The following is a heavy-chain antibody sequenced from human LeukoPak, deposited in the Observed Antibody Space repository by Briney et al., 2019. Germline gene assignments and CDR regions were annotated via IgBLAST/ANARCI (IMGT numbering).Heavy chain of an antibody. CDR2: ISAYNGNT. Sequence: GASVKVSCKASGYTFTSYGISWVRQAPGQGLEWMGWISAYNGNTNYAQKLQGRVTMTTDTSTSTAYMELRSLRSDDTAVYYCARTIVLPYYYCYGMDVWGQGTTVTVSS. J-gene: IGHJ6*02. D-gene: IGHD2/OR15-2a*01. CDR1: GYTFTSYG. CDR3: ARTIVLPYYYCYGMDV. V-gene: IGHV1-18*01.